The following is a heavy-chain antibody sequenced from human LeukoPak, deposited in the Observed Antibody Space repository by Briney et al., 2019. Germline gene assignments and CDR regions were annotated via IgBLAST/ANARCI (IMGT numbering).Heavy chain of an antibody. D-gene: IGHD5-24*01. CDR1: GLTFSSYA. CDR2: ISGSGGST. Sequence: GGSLRLSCAASGLTFSSYAMSWVRQAPGKGLEWGSAISGSGGSTYYADSVKGRFTISRDNSKNTLYLQMNSLRAEDTAVYYCAKMGRDGYNWDAFDIWGQGTMVTVSS. V-gene: IGHV3-23*01. CDR3: AKMGRDGYNWDAFDI. J-gene: IGHJ3*02.